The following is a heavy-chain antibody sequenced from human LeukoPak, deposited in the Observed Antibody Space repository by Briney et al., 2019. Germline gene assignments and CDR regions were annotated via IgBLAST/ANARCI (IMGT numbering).Heavy chain of an antibody. J-gene: IGHJ4*02. D-gene: IGHD6-19*01. CDR2: IKQDGSEK. CDR1: GFTVSSNY. Sequence: PGGSLRLSCAVSGFTVSSNYMSWVRQAPGKGLEWVANIKQDGSEKYYVDSVKGRFTISRDNAKNSLYLQMNSLRAEDTAVYYCARGFRGWYAEGFDYWGQGTLVTVSS. V-gene: IGHV3-7*01. CDR3: ARGFRGWYAEGFDY.